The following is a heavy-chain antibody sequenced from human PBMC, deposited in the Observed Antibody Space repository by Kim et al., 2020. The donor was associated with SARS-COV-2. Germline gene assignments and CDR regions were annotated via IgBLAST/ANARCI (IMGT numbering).Heavy chain of an antibody. D-gene: IGHD1-1*01. J-gene: IGHJ5*02. V-gene: IGHV1-3*01. Sequence: KFQGRVTITRDPAASTAYMELSSLRSEDTAVYYCARDWEAASGTWWFDPWGQGTLVTVSS. CDR3: ARDWEAASGTWWFDP.